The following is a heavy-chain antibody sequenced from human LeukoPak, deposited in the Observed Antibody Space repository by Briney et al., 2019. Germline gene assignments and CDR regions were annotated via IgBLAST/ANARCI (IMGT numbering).Heavy chain of an antibody. J-gene: IGHJ5*02. CDR3: ARHDYYGSLNWFDP. D-gene: IGHD3-10*01. CDR2: IYYSGTT. Sequence: SSETLSLTCIVSGGSLSSPNYYWGWIRQPPRKGLEWIGSIYYSGTTYYNPSLKSRLTISVDTSKNQFSLKLTSVTAADTAVYYCARHDYYGSLNWFDPWGQGTLITVSS. CDR1: GGSLSSPNYY. V-gene: IGHV4-39*01.